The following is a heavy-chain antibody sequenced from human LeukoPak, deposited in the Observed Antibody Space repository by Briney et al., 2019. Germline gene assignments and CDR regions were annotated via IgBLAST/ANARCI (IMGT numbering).Heavy chain of an antibody. D-gene: IGHD6-19*01. CDR2: ISASETSI. CDR3: VRDNLENQWLERSY. CDR1: GFTFSLYN. V-gene: IGHV3-48*03. Sequence: GGSLRLSGAASGFTFSLYNRNWVGQAPGKGLEWVSRISASETSIKYADSVRGRFTISRDNVKNSVYLQMNSLRAEDTAIYYCVRDNLENQWLERSYWGQGTLVTVSS. J-gene: IGHJ4*02.